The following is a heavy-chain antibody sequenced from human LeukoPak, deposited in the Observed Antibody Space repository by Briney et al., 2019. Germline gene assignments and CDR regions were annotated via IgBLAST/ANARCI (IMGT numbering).Heavy chain of an antibody. J-gene: IGHJ3*02. CDR3: ARVADPATITGYYGSGSYYYDAFDI. V-gene: IGHV1-18*01. Sequence: ASVKVSCKASGYTFTSYGISWVRQAPGQGLEWMGWISAYNGNTNYAQKLQGRVTMTRDMSTSTVYMELSSLRSEDTAVYYCARVADPATITGYYGSGSYYYDAFDIWGQGTMVTVSS. CDR1: GYTFTSYG. D-gene: IGHD3-10*01. CDR2: ISAYNGNT.